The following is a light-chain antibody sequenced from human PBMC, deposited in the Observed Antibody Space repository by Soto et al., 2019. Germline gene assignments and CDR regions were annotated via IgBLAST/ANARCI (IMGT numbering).Light chain of an antibody. V-gene: IGLV1-44*01. CDR3: AAWDDSLDGVV. CDR2: SNN. Sequence: QSVLTQPPSASGTPGQRVTISCSGSSSNIGRNTVNWYHQLPGTAPKLLIYSNNERPSGVPDRFSGSKSGTSASLAISGLQSDDEADYYCAAWDDSLDGVVFGGGTKVTVL. CDR1: SSNIGRNT. J-gene: IGLJ3*02.